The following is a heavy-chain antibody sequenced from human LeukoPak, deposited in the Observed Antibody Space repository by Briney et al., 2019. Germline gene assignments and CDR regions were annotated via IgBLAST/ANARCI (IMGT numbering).Heavy chain of an antibody. Sequence: GGSLRLSCVGSGFIFRDYWMTWFRQSPGRGLEWVASLNKDGSQTYYVDSVRGYVTSVGGRFTISRDNAKNSVYLQANGLRADDTAVFFCARRKSDDGWSVDSWGQGTLVTVSS. CDR3: ARRKSDDGWSVDS. CDR1: GFIFRDYW. J-gene: IGHJ4*02. D-gene: IGHD6-19*01. CDR2: LNKDGSQT. V-gene: IGHV3-7*01.